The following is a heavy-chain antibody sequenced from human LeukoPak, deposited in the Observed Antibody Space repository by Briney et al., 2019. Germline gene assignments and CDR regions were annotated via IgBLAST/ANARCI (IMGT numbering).Heavy chain of an antibody. V-gene: IGHV1-18*01. Sequence: ASVKVSCKASGYTFTSYDINWVRQATGQGLEWMGWMNPNSGNTNYAQKLQGRVTMTTDTSTSTAYMELRSLRSDDTAVYYCARDHRGSYYGYYYYYYMDVWGKGTTVTVSS. CDR1: GYTFTSYD. D-gene: IGHD1-26*01. CDR2: MNPNSGNT. CDR3: ARDHRGSYYGYYYYYYMDV. J-gene: IGHJ6*03.